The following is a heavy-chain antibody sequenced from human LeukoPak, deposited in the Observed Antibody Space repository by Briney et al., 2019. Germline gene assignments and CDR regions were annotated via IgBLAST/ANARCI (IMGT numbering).Heavy chain of an antibody. CDR1: GFTFSGSA. J-gene: IGHJ3*02. Sequence: AGSLRLSCAASGFTFSGSAMHWVRQASGKVLEWVGRIRSKANSYATAYAASVKGRFTISRDNSKNTLYLQMSSLRAEDTAVYYCARDTGVGPTSDAFDIWGQGTMVTVSS. V-gene: IGHV3-73*01. D-gene: IGHD1-26*01. CDR2: IRSKANSYAT. CDR3: ARDTGVGPTSDAFDI.